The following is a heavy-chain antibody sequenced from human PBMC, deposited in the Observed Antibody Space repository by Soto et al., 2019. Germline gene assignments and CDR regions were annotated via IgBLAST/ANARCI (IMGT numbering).Heavy chain of an antibody. Sequence: GWSLRLSCAASGFTFSSYGMHWVRQAPGKGLEWVAVIWYDGSNKYYADSVKGRFTISRDNSKNTLYLQMNSLRAEDTAVYYCASSTTSAYYFDYWGRGTLVTVSS. CDR2: IWYDGSNK. CDR1: GFTFSSYG. V-gene: IGHV3-33*01. J-gene: IGHJ4*02. CDR3: ASSTTSAYYFDY.